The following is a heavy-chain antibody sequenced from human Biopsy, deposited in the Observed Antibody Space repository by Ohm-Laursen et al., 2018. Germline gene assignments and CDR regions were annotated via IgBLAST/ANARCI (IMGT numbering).Heavy chain of an antibody. V-gene: IGHV3-7*01. CDR2: INQDGSVK. D-gene: IGHD2-21*01. CDR1: GFAFNNAW. J-gene: IGHJ4*02. CDR3: ARSLWPEDY. Sequence: SLRLSCSASGFAFNNAWMTWVRQAPGKGLEWVANINQDGSVKNYVDSVKGRFTISRDNAENSVYLQMSSLRSEDTAVYYCARSLWPEDYWGQGTLVTVSS.